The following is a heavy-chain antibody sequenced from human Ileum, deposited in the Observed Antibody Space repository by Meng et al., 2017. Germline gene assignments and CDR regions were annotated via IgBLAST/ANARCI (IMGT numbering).Heavy chain of an antibody. CDR3: ARGGADTAVGYHY. D-gene: IGHD5-18*01. V-gene: IGHV3-74*01. J-gene: IGHJ4*02. Sequence: GGSLRLSCAASGFIFSDYWMHWVRQAPGKGLEWISRISRDRTTTTYADSVRGRFTISRDNAVNTVYLQMTSLRVEDTAVSYCARGGADTAVGYHYWGQGTLVTVSS. CDR2: ISRDRTTT. CDR1: GFIFSDYW.